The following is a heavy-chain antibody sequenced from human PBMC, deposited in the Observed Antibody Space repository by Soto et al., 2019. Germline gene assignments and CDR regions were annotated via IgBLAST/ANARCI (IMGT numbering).Heavy chain of an antibody. CDR1: GYTFTSYG. V-gene: IGHV1-3*01. Sequence: ASVKVSCKASGYTFTSYGIHWVRQAPGQRLEWMGWINAENGNTKYSQKFQGRVTMTRDTSASTAYMELSSLRSEDTAVYYCVRRHVSATGIDWFDPWCQGTLVTVSS. CDR2: INAENGNT. CDR3: VRRHVSATGIDWFDP. J-gene: IGHJ5*02. D-gene: IGHD6-13*01.